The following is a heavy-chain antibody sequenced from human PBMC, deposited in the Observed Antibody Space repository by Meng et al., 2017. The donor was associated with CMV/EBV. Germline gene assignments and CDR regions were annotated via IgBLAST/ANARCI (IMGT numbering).Heavy chain of an antibody. CDR2: ISSSSTI. Sequence: GGSLRLSCAASGFTFSSYSMNWVRQAPGKGLEWVSYISSSSTIYYADSVKGRFTISRDNAKNSLYLQMNSLRAEDTAVYYCARGDYYDSSGYCGYYYGMDVWGQGTTVTVSS. CDR3: ARGDYYDSSGYCGYYYGMDV. CDR1: GFTFSSYS. D-gene: IGHD3-22*01. J-gene: IGHJ6*02. V-gene: IGHV3-48*04.